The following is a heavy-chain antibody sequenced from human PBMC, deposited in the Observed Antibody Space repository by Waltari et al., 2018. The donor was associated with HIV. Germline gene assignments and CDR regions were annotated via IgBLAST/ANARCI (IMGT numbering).Heavy chain of an antibody. J-gene: IGHJ4*02. CDR2: IRSKTDGGAT. Sequence: VQLVESGGALVTPGGSLKISCAVSDITFKNARLRWVRQAPGKGLQWLGHIRSKTDGGATDYAAPLSGRFAISTDDFNNTMFLEMKTLKVDDTAVYYCTTFEMGTTRNFWGQGTLVTVSS. V-gene: IGHV3-15*02. CDR1: DITFKNAR. D-gene: IGHD1-26*01. CDR3: TTFEMGTTRNF.